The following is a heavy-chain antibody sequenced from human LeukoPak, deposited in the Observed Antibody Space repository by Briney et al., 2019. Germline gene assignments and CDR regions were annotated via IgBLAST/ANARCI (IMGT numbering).Heavy chain of an antibody. Sequence: GGSLRLSCAASGFSFSDYDMHWVRQAPGKGLEWVTFIRYDGTNTYADSVKGRFTISRDNAKNSLYLQMNSLRAEDTAVYYCARTTEEPVWFGELNAFDIWGQGTMVTVSS. CDR3: ARTTEEPVWFGELNAFDI. J-gene: IGHJ3*02. CDR2: IRYDGTNT. V-gene: IGHV3-30*02. D-gene: IGHD3-10*01. CDR1: GFSFSDYD.